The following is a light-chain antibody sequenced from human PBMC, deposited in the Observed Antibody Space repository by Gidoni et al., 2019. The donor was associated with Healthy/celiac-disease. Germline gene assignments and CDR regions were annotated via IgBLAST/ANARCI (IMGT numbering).Light chain of an antibody. V-gene: IGKV1-39*01. CDR3: QQSYSTPPT. CDR2: AAS. J-gene: IGKJ4*01. Sequence: DIQMTQSPSSLSASVGDRVTITCLASQSISSYLNWYQQKPGKAPKLLIYAASSLQSGVPSRFSGSGSGTDFTLTIISLQPEDFATYYCQQSYSTPPTFGGGTKVEIK. CDR1: QSISSY.